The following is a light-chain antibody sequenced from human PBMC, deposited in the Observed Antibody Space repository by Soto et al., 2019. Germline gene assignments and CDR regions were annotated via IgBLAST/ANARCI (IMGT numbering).Light chain of an antibody. V-gene: IGKV3-20*01. J-gene: IGKJ4*01. Sequence: IVLTQSPGTLSLSPGDRATLSCRASPSIGGTHLAWYQQKPGQAPRLLLYGASTRATGIPDRFSGSGSGTDFTLTISRVEPEDFAVIYCQHYGSSPLTFGGGTKVDIK. CDR2: GAS. CDR3: QHYGSSPLT. CDR1: PSIGGTH.